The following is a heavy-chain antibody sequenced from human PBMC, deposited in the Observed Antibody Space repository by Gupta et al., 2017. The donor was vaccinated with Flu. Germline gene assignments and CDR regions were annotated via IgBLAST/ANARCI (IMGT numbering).Heavy chain of an antibody. CDR1: Y. J-gene: IGHJ2*01. D-gene: IGHD2-8*01. CDR3: ATSTNGTLWDWYVDV. V-gene: IGHV4-39*01. Sequence: YWSWCRQAPGKGLQWLGTVDYTDATYYNPCLKSRLTVSRDTSKNQFSLRLDSVTPADTAADVGATSTNGTLWDWYVDVWGRGALLSVSS. CDR2: VDYTDAT.